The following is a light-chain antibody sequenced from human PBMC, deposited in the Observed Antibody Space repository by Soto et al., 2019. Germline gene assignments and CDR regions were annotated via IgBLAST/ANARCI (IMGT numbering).Light chain of an antibody. CDR2: GAS. CDR1: QSVSNN. J-gene: IGKJ5*01. Sequence: EIVMTQSPATLSVSPGERATLSCRASQSVSNNLAWYQQKPGQAPRLLIYGASTRATGISARFSASGSGTEFTLTISSLQSEDFAVYYCQQYNNWPPNTFGQGTRLEIK. V-gene: IGKV3-15*01. CDR3: QQYNNWPPNT.